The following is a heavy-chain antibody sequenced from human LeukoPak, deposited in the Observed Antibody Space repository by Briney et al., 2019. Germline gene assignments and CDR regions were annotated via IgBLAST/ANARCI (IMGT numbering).Heavy chain of an antibody. Sequence: SETLSLTCTVSGGSISSSSYYWGWIRQPPGKGLEWIGSIYYSGSTYYNPSLKSRVTISVDTSKNQFSLKLSSVTAADTAVYYCARGRFRPWNYVPERFDYWGQGTLVTVSS. J-gene: IGHJ4*02. CDR3: ARGRFRPWNYVPERFDY. CDR1: GGSISSSSYY. CDR2: IYYSGST. V-gene: IGHV4-39*01. D-gene: IGHD1-7*01.